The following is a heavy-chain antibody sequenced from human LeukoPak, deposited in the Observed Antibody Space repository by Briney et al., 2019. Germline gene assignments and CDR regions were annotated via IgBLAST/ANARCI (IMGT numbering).Heavy chain of an antibody. D-gene: IGHD2-15*01. CDR3: ARASVGYCSGGSCYPGVY. J-gene: IGHJ4*02. CDR2: INPNSGGT. CDR1: GYTFTGYY. Sequence: ASVKVSCKASGYTFTGYYMHWVRQAPGQGLEWMGWINPNSGGTNYAQKFQGRVTVTRDTSISTAYTELSRLRSDDTAVYYCARASVGYCSGGSCYPGVYWGQGTLVTVSS. V-gene: IGHV1-2*02.